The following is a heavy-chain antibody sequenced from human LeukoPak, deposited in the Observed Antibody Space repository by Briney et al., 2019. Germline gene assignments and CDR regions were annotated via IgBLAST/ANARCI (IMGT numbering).Heavy chain of an antibody. Sequence: GSLRLSCAASGFTFSTYSMNWVRQPPGKGLEWIGDIYQSGSTTYNPSLKSRVTISVDKSKNQFSLNLSSVTAADTAVYYCARPGVGAFDIWGQGTMVTVSS. CDR1: GFTFSTYSM. D-gene: IGHD3-3*01. V-gene: IGHV4-4*02. CDR2: IYQSGST. CDR3: ARPGVGAFDI. J-gene: IGHJ3*02.